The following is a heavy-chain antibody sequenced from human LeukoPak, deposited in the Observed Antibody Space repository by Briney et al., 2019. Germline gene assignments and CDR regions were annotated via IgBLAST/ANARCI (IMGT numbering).Heavy chain of an antibody. D-gene: IGHD7-27*01. CDR3: SKGPPNWGFDY. J-gene: IGHJ4*02. CDR2: MSPNSGDT. CDR1: GYTFASSD. V-gene: IGHV1-8*01. Sequence: ASVTVSCKASGYTFASSDINWVRQTAGQGLEWIGWMSPNSGDTGYAQNFQGRVTMTRDTSISTAYMELSSLTSEDTAVYYCSKGPPNWGFDYWGQGTLVTVSS.